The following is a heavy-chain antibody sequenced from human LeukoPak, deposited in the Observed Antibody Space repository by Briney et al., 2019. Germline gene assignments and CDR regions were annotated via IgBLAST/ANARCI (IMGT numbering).Heavy chain of an antibody. CDR1: GGSFSGYY. CDR2: INHSGST. Sequence: PSETLSLTCAVYGGSFSGYYWSWIRQPPGKGLEWLGEINHSGSTNYNPSLKSRVTISVDTSKNQFSLNLSSVTAADTAVYYCARRVLLWFGESGAPMDVWGKGTTVTVSS. CDR3: ARRVLLWFGESGAPMDV. D-gene: IGHD3-10*01. J-gene: IGHJ6*04. V-gene: IGHV4-34*01.